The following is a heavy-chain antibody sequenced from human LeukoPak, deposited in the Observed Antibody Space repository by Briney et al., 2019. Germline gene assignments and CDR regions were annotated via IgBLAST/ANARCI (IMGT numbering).Heavy chain of an antibody. J-gene: IGHJ3*02. CDR2: IYYSGST. CDR1: GGSISSYY. Sequence: SETLSLTCTVSGGSISSYYWSWIRQPPGKGLEWIGYIYYSGSTNYNPSLKSRVTISVDTSKNQFSLKLSSVTAADTAVYYRARGSGGWYPRAFDIWGQGTMVTVSS. V-gene: IGHV4-59*01. CDR3: ARGSGGWYPRAFDI. D-gene: IGHD6-19*01.